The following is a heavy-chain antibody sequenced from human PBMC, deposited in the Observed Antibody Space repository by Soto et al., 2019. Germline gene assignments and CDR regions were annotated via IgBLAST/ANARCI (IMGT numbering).Heavy chain of an antibody. CDR1: GGSISSYY. Sequence: PSETLSLTCTVSGGSISSYYWSWIRQPPGKGLEWIGYIYYSGSTNYNPSLKSRVTISVDTSKNQFSLKLSSVTAADTAVYYCAREGYINWFDPWGQGTLVTVSS. D-gene: IGHD3-16*02. V-gene: IGHV4-59*01. CDR2: IYYSGST. J-gene: IGHJ5*02. CDR3: AREGYINWFDP.